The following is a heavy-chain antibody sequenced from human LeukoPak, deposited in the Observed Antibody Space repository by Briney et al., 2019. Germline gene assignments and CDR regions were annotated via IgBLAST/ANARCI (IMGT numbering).Heavy chain of an antibody. D-gene: IGHD2-15*01. CDR2: LSFDGGNR. CDR1: GFTFTRYP. V-gene: IGHV3-30*07. CDR3: AKEDSRYCSGGSCYFDY. Sequence: GGSLRLSCAASGFTFTRYPMHWVRQAPGKGLEWVAFLSFDGGNRNYADSVKGRFTISRDNSNNTLYLQMNSLRAEDTAVYYCAKEDSRYCSGGSCYFDYWGQGTLVTVSS. J-gene: IGHJ4*02.